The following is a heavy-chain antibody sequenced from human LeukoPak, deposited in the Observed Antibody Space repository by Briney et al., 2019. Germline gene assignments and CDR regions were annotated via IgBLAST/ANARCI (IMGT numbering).Heavy chain of an antibody. Sequence: GASVKVSCKASGYTFTGYYMHWVRQAPGQGLEWMGWINPNSGGTNYAQKFQGRVTMTRGTSISTAYMELSRLRSDDTAVYYCARVKGGSGRTYYFDYWGQGTLVTVSS. V-gene: IGHV1-2*02. CDR3: ARVKGGSGRTYYFDY. CDR2: INPNSGGT. J-gene: IGHJ4*02. D-gene: IGHD6-19*01. CDR1: GYTFTGYY.